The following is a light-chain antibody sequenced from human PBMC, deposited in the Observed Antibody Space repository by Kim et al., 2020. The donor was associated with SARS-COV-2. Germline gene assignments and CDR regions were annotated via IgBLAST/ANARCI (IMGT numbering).Light chain of an antibody. J-gene: IGLJ1*01. CDR3: QACDSSTKV. CDR2: QDR. CDR1: TLGDKY. V-gene: IGLV3-1*01. Sequence: VSPGQSAGSTCSVDTLGDKYCCWYQPKPAPSPVLVIYQDRHRPAGIPVPFSSSNSANTATLTIRGTQAMDEADYYCQACDSSTKVFGAGTKLTVL.